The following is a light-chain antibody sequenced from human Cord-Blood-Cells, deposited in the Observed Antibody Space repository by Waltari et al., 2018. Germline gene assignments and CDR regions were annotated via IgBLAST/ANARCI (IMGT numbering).Light chain of an antibody. CDR2: AAS. CDR1: QSISSY. CDR3: QQSYSTHT. Sequence: DIQMTQSQSSLPASVGDRVTITCRASQSISSYLNWYQQKPGKAPKLLIYAASSLQSGVPSSFSGSGSGTDFTLTICSLQPEDFATYYCQQSYSTHTFGQGTKLEIK. V-gene: IGKV1-39*01. J-gene: IGKJ2*01.